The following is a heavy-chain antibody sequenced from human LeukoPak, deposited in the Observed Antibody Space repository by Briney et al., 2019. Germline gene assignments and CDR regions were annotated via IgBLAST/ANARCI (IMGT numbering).Heavy chain of an antibody. J-gene: IGHJ4*02. V-gene: IGHV1-2*02. D-gene: IGHD1-26*01. CDR3: ARGIVGPTESHGWGLDY. CDR2: INPNSGGT. CDR1: GYTFTGYY. Sequence: GASVKVSCKASGYTFTGYYMHWVRQAPGQGLEWMGLINPNSGGTNYAQKFQGRVTMTRDTSISTAYMELSRLRSDDTAVYYCARGIVGPTESHGWGLDYWGQGTLVTVSS.